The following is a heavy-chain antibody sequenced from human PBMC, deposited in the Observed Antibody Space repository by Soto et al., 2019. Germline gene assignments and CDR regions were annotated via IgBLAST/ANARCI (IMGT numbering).Heavy chain of an antibody. CDR1: GFTFSSYA. D-gene: IGHD1-26*01. CDR2: ISYDGSNK. CDR3: ARGQGGPIDY. Sequence: QVQLVESGGGVVQPGRSLRLSCAASGFTFSSYAMHWVRQAPGKGLEWVAVISYDGSNKYYADSVKGRFTISRDNSKNTLYLQMNSLRAGDTAVYYCARGQGGPIDYWGQGPLVTVSS. J-gene: IGHJ4*02. V-gene: IGHV3-30-3*01.